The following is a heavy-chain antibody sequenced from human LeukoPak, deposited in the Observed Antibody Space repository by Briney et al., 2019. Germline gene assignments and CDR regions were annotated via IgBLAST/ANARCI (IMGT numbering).Heavy chain of an antibody. CDR3: ARGRYGPRLGN. D-gene: IGHD3-16*01. CDR2: INSSGST. J-gene: IGHJ4*02. CDR1: GASFSDSY. Sequence: SETLSLTCAVYGASFSDSYWSWIRQSPEKGLEWIGEINSSGSTSYNPSLNSRVIMSVDRSKNQFSLRLTSVTAADTAVYYCARGRYGPRLGNWGQGTLVTVSS. V-gene: IGHV4-34*01.